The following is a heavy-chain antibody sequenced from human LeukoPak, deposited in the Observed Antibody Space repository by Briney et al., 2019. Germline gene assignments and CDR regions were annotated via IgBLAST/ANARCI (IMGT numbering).Heavy chain of an antibody. CDR1: GFTFSSYA. D-gene: IGHD2-15*01. J-gene: IGHJ4*02. CDR3: VKDVVVVAVPPH. V-gene: IGHV3-64D*06. Sequence: GGSLRLSCSASGFTFSSYAMHWVRQAPGKGLEYVSGISSNGGSTYYADSVKGRFTISRDNSKNTLYLQMSSLRPEGTAVYYCVKDVVVVAVPPHWGRGTLITVSS. CDR2: ISSNGGST.